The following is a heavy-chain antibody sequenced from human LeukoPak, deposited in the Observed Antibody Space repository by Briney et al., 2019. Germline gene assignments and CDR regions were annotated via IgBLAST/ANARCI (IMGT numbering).Heavy chain of an antibody. CDR2: IKQDGSEK. V-gene: IGHV3-7*01. CDR3: ARFGVAANAFRVVYFDY. D-gene: IGHD2-15*01. CDR1: GFTFSSYW. Sequence: GGSLTLSCAASGFTFSSYWMSWIRQAPGKGLEWVANIKQDGSEKYYVDSVKVRFTISRDNAKNSLYLQMNSLRAEDTAVYYCARFGVAANAFRVVYFDYWGQGTLVTVSS. J-gene: IGHJ4*02.